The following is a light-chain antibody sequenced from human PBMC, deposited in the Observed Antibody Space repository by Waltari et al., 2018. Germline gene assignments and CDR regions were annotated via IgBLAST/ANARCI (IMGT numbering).Light chain of an antibody. V-gene: IGLV3-21*04. Sequence: SYALTQPPSVSVAPGTTARITCGGDNIGSYSVHWYQQKPGQAPGLVIFYDSDRPSGIPGRFSGSNSGNTATLTIRSVEAGDEAKYYCHVWHPDMDPGVFGPGTEVSV. CDR3: HVWHPDMDPGV. J-gene: IGLJ1*01. CDR2: YDS. CDR1: NIGSYS.